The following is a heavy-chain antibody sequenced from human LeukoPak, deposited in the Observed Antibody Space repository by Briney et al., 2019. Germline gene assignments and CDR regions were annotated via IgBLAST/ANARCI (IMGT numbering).Heavy chain of an antibody. J-gene: IGHJ1*01. CDR2: IRQDGSEK. V-gene: IGHV3-7*01. CDR1: GFTFSNSW. D-gene: IGHD4-11*01. Sequence: GGSLRLSCTASGFTFSNSWMSWVRQAPGKGLEWVANIRQDGSEKYYVDSVKGRFTISRDNAKNSLLLQMNSLRAEDTAVYYCARNQYWGQGTLVTVSS. CDR3: ARNQY.